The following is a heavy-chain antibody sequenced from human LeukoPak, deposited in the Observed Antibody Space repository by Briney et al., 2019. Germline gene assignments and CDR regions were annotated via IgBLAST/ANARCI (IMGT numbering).Heavy chain of an antibody. Sequence: GGSLKISWQGSGYSFTSYWISWVRQVPGKGLEWMGIIYPGDSDTRYSPSFQGQVTISADKSISTAYLQWSSLKASDTAMYYCAREGAMGPYYFDYWGQGTLVTVSS. CDR1: GYSFTSYW. D-gene: IGHD1-26*01. CDR3: AREGAMGPYYFDY. V-gene: IGHV5-51*01. J-gene: IGHJ4*02. CDR2: IYPGDSDT.